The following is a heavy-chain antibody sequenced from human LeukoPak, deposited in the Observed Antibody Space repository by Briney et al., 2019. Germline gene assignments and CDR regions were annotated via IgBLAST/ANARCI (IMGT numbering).Heavy chain of an antibody. Sequence: GGSLRLSCAASGFTISSSYMSWVREVPGKGLEWVSCIYGADTIYYADFVKDRFTISRDSNRNILYLQMNSLRADDTAVYYCARGARGAYFDYWGQGTLVTVSS. D-gene: IGHD4/OR15-4a*01. V-gene: IGHV3-66*01. J-gene: IGHJ4*02. CDR2: IYGADTI. CDR1: GFTISSSY. CDR3: ARGARGAYFDY.